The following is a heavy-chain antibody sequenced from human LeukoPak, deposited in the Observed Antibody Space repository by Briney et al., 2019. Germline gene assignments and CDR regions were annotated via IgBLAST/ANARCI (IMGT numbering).Heavy chain of an antibody. Sequence: GGSLRLSYAASGFTFSSYGMHWVRQAPGKGLEWVAVISYDGSNKYYADSVKGRFTISRDNSKNTLYLQMNSLRAEDTAVYYCAKDLLKEAHASREMSGFDPWGQGTLVTVSS. CDR2: ISYDGSNK. J-gene: IGHJ5*02. CDR1: GFTFSSYG. V-gene: IGHV3-30*18. CDR3: AKDLLKEAHASREMSGFDP.